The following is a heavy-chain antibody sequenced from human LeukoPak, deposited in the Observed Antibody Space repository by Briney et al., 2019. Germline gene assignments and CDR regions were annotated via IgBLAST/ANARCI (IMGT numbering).Heavy chain of an antibody. Sequence: SGPTLFHPTPLLTLTCTFSGFALGTSGVGVGWIRQPPVKALEWLALIYWNDDKRYSPSLKSRLTITKDTSKTQVVLTMTNMDPVDTATYYCAHRPDSSGYYYFDYWGQGTLVTVSS. V-gene: IGHV2-5*01. D-gene: IGHD3-22*01. CDR3: AHRPDSSGYYYFDY. J-gene: IGHJ4*02. CDR2: IYWNDDK. CDR1: GFALGTSGVG.